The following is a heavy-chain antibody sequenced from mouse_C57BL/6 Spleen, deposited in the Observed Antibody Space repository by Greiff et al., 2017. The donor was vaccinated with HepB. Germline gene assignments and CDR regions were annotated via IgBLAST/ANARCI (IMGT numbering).Heavy chain of an antibody. Sequence: QVQLQQSGAELVKPGASVKISCKASGYAFSSYWMNWVKQRPGKGLEWIGQIYPGDGDTNYNGKFKGKATLTADKSSSTAYMQLSSLTSEDSAVYFCAREDQGSSSVDYWGQGTTLTVSS. CDR3: AREDQGSSSVDY. V-gene: IGHV1-80*01. CDR1: GYAFSSYW. J-gene: IGHJ2*01. CDR2: IYPGDGDT. D-gene: IGHD1-1*01.